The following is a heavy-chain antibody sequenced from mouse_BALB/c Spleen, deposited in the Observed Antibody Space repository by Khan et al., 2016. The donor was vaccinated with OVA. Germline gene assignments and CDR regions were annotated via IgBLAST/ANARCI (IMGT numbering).Heavy chain of an antibody. V-gene: IGHV9-3-1*01. CDR3: ARPPYFSYVMGY. CDR1: GYTFTNYG. Sequence: QIQLVQSGPELKKPGETVKISCKASGYTFTNYGMNWVKQAPGRGLKWMGWINTYTGEPTYADDFKGRFVFSLETSASTAYLQINNLKNEDTATYFCARPPYFSYVMGYWGQGTLVTVSS. D-gene: IGHD2-10*01. CDR2: INTYTGEP. J-gene: IGHJ4*01.